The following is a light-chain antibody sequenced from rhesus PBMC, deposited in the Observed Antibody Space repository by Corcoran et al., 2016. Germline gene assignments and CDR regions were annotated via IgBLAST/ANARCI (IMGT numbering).Light chain of an antibody. Sequence: EIVLTQSPGTLSLSPGGRATLSCRASQRVTTSLAWYQQKPGQPPRLPIYDASTRATGIPDRFSGSGSGTDFTLTISSLEPEDVGLYYCQQYNDWTFGQGTKVEIK. CDR2: DAS. CDR3: QQYNDWT. J-gene: IGKJ1*01. V-gene: IGKV3-35*01. CDR1: QRVTTS.